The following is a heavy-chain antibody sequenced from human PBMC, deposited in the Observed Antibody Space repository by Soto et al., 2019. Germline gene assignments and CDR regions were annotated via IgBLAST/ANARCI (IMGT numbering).Heavy chain of an antibody. Sequence: GASVTVSCRTSGDPLSNYGITWVRQAPGQPLEWLGWISLYSDGTNYAQKCQGRVSMTTDTSTTTAYMELRSLRSDDTAVYYCARVVPGAEAWFGPWGQGTLVTVSS. V-gene: IGHV1-18*01. D-gene: IGHD2-2*01. CDR3: ARVVPGAEAWFGP. J-gene: IGHJ5*02. CDR1: GDPLSNYG. CDR2: ISLYSDGT.